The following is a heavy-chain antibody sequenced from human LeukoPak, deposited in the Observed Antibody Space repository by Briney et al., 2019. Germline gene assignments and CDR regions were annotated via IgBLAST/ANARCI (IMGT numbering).Heavy chain of an antibody. CDR2: IKSKTDGGTT. Sequence: GGSLRLSCVGSGITFSNAWMTWVRQAPGKGLEWVGRIKSKTDGGTTDYAAPVKGRFTISRDDSLKKLYLQMKSLETEDTGVYYCTPSGSSGAGDFDFWGQGTLVTVSS. CDR3: TPSGSSGAGDFDF. CDR1: GITFSNAW. V-gene: IGHV3-15*01. D-gene: IGHD1-26*01. J-gene: IGHJ4*02.